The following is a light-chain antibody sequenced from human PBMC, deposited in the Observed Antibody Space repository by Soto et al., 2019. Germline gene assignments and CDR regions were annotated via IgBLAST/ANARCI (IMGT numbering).Light chain of an antibody. V-gene: IGKV3-15*01. Sequence: EIVMTQSPATLSVSPGERATLSCRASQTVNNNLAWYQQKPGQAPRLLIYGASARATGIPARFSGSGSGTEFTRTISSLQSEDFAVYYCQQYNNWPLTFGGGTQVEIK. J-gene: IGKJ4*01. CDR1: QTVNNN. CDR3: QQYNNWPLT. CDR2: GAS.